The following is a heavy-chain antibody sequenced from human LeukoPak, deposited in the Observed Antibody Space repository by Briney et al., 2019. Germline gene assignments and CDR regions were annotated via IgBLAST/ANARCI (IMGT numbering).Heavy chain of an antibody. Sequence: SEALPLTCLVSGDSIRSDFWSWIRQPPGRELEGIRYVSGSGSANYNPTVKSRVTISLDTSKKQFSLNVTSVTAADTAVYHCARGGWSDYKESDPFDIWGQGTMVTVSS. J-gene: IGHJ3*02. CDR2: VSGSGSA. CDR1: GDSIRSDF. CDR3: ARGGWSDYKESDPFDI. V-gene: IGHV4-59*12. D-gene: IGHD1-26*01.